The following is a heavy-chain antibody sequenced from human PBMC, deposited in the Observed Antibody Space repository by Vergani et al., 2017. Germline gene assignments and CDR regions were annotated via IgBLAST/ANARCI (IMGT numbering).Heavy chain of an antibody. Sequence: VQLLESGGGLVQPGGSLRLSCAASGFTFSSYSMNWVRQAPGKGLEWVAVISYDGSNKYYADSVKGRFTISRDNSKNTLYLQMNSLRAEDTAVYYCAKGQRYYYDSSGYIDDYWGQGTLVTVSS. V-gene: IGHV3-30*18. CDR3: AKGQRYYYDSSGYIDDY. CDR2: ISYDGSNK. CDR1: GFTFSSYS. D-gene: IGHD3-22*01. J-gene: IGHJ4*02.